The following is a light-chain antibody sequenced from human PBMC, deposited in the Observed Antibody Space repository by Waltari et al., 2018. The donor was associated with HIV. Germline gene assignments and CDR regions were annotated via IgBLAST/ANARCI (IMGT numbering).Light chain of an antibody. CDR1: SFNIGSNY. CDR2: RNT. J-gene: IGLJ3*02. V-gene: IGLV1-47*01. Sequence: QSVLTQQPSASGTPGQRVTISCSGGSFNIGSNYVYWYQQVPGTAPRLLIYRNTLRPSGVPDRFSGSKSATSASLAISGLRSEDEADYFCAAWDDSVSGRVFGGGTKLTVL. CDR3: AAWDDSVSGRV.